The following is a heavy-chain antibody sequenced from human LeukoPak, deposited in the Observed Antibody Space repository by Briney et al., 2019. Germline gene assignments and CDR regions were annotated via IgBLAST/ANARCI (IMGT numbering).Heavy chain of an antibody. V-gene: IGHV4-34*01. J-gene: IGHJ6*03. D-gene: IGHD2-2*01. CDR3: ESGLPRTSSSYYYYYMDV. Sequence: SETLSLTCAVYGGSFSGYYWSWIRQPPGKGLEWIGEINHSGSTNYNPSLKSRVTISVDTSKNQFSLKLSSVTAADTAVYYCESGLPRTSSSYYYYYMDVWGKGTTVTVSS. CDR2: INHSGST. CDR1: GGSFSGYY.